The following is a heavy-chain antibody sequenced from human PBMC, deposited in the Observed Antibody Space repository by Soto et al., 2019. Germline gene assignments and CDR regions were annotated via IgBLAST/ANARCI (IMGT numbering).Heavy chain of an antibody. Sequence: SETLSLTCAVYGGSFSGYYWSWIRQPPGKGLEWIGEINHSGSTNYNPSLKSRVTISVDTSKNQFSLKLSSVTAADTAVYYCARDRRKGYCSSTSCYGITVFGFGFDPRGQGTLVTVPS. CDR1: GGSFSGYY. V-gene: IGHV4-34*01. CDR3: ARDRRKGYCSSTSCYGITVFGFGFDP. D-gene: IGHD2-2*01. CDR2: INHSGST. J-gene: IGHJ5*02.